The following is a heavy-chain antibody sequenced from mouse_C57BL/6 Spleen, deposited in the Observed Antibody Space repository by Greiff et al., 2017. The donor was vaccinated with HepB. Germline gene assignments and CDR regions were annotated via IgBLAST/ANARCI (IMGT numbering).Heavy chain of an antibody. CDR3: AREGDFDY. J-gene: IGHJ2*01. CDR2: INPYNGGT. V-gene: IGHV1-19*01. Sequence: VQLQQSGPVLVKPGASVKLSCKASGYTFTDYYMNWVKQSHGKSLEWIGVINPYNGGTSYNQKFKGKATLTVDKSSSTAYMELNSLTSEDSAVYYCAREGDFDYWGQGTTLTVSS. CDR1: GYTFTDYY.